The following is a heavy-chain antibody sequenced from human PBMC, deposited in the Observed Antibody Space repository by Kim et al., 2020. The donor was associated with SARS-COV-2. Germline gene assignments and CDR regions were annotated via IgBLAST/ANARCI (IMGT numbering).Heavy chain of an antibody. CDR1: GFTFDDYA. J-gene: IGHJ6*02. CDR3: ATQGSYGSRSYYDMYYYGMDV. D-gene: IGHD3-10*01. CDR2: ISWNSGSI. Sequence: GGSLRLSCAASGFTFDDYAMHWVRQAPGKGLEWVSGISWNSGSIGYADSVKGRFTISRDNAKNSLYLQMNSLRAEDTALYYCATQGSYGSRSYYDMYYYGMDVWGQGTTVTVSS. V-gene: IGHV3-9*01.